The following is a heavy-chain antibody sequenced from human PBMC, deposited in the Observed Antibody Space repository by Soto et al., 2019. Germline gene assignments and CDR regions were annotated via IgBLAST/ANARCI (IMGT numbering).Heavy chain of an antibody. D-gene: IGHD3-10*01. CDR1: GFTFDIYS. J-gene: IGHJ4*02. CDR2: ISKRAEST. Sequence: QVQVVESGGGVVQPGTSLRLSCAASGFTFDIYSMHLVRQAPGKGLECVAVISKRAESTYYADSVKGRFTISRDNSRNTLSLQMSGLRVEDTAVYFCARESYGEFFFDSWGQGTLVTVSS. V-gene: IGHV3-30*04. CDR3: ARESYGEFFFDS.